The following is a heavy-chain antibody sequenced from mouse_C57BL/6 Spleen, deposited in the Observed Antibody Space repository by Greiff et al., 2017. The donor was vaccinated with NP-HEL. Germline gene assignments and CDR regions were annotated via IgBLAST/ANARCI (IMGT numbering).Heavy chain of an antibody. Sequence: EVQLQQSGPVLVKPGASVKMSCKASGYTFTDYYMNWVKQSHGKSLEWIGVINPYNGGTSYNQKFKGKATLTVDKSSSTAYMELNSLTSEDSAVYYCARGLLGYGRYYFDYWSQGTTLTVSS. D-gene: IGHD1-1*02. CDR1: GYTFTDYY. V-gene: IGHV1-19*01. CDR2: INPYNGGT. CDR3: ARGLLGYGRYYFDY. J-gene: IGHJ2*01.